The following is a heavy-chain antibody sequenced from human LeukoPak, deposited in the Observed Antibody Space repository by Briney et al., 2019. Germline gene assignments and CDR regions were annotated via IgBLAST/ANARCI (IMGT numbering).Heavy chain of an antibody. D-gene: IGHD2-2*01. CDR2: INPNSGGT. CDR1: GYTFTGYY. J-gene: IGHJ3*02. Sequence: GASVKVSCKASGYTFTGYYMHWVRQAPGQGLEWMGWINPNSGGTNYAQKFQGRVTMTRDTSISTAYMELSRLRSDDTAVYYCARVRVPAAIWGAFDIWGQGTMVTVSS. V-gene: IGHV1-2*02. CDR3: ARVRVPAAIWGAFDI.